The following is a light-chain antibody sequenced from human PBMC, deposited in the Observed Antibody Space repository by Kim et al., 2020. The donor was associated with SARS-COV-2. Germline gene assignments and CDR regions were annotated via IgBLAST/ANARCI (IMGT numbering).Light chain of an antibody. J-gene: IGKJ1*01. Sequence: LSPGERATLSGRASQSVSSNLAWYQQKPGQAPRLLIYGASTRATGIPARFSGSGSGTEFTLTISSLQSEDFAVYYCQQYNNWPCTFGQGTKVEIK. CDR2: GAS. V-gene: IGKV3-15*01. CDR1: QSVSSN. CDR3: QQYNNWPCT.